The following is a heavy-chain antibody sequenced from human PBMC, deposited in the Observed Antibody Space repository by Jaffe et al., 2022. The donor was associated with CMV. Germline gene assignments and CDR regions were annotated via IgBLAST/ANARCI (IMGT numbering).Heavy chain of an antibody. J-gene: IGHJ6*02. CDR1: GGSFSGYY. D-gene: IGHD2-2*01. CDR3: ARSIGRYCSSTSCTPAGGMDV. V-gene: IGHV4-34*01. Sequence: QVQLQQWGAGLLKPSETLSLTCAVYGGSFSGYYWSWIRQPPGKGLEWIGEINHSGSTNYNPSLKSRVTISVDTSKNQFSLKLSSVTAADTAVYYCARSIGRYCSSTSCTPAGGMDVWGQGTTVTVSS. CDR2: INHSGST.